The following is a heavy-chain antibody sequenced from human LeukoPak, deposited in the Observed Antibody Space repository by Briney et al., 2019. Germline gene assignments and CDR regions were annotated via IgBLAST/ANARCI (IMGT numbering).Heavy chain of an antibody. CDR2: ISAYNGNT. D-gene: IGHD3-16*02. Sequence: GASVKVSCKASGYTFTSYGISWVRQAPGQWLEWMGWISAYNGNTNYAQKLQGRVTMTTDTSTSTAYMELRSLRSDDTAVYYCARPTFGGVIVPDDYWGQGTLVTVSS. V-gene: IGHV1-18*01. J-gene: IGHJ4*02. CDR3: ARPTFGGVIVPDDY. CDR1: GYTFTSYG.